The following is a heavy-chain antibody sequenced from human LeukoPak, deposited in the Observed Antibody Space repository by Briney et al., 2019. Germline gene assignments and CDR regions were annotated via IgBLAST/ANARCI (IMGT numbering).Heavy chain of an antibody. Sequence: GGSLRLSCAASGFTFNNYAMSWVRQAPVRGLEWVSSLRGNGDTFYADSVKGRFTLSRDNNKSTVYLQMNSLRVEDTAVYYCANHRSAFEFWGQGTLVTVSS. CDR2: LRGNGDT. V-gene: IGHV3-23*01. J-gene: IGHJ4*02. CDR1: GFTFNNYA. D-gene: IGHD3-3*02. CDR3: ANHRSAFEF.